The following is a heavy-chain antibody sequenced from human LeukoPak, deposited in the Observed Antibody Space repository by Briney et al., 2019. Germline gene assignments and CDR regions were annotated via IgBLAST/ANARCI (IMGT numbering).Heavy chain of an antibody. CDR3: ARIRDRGVDY. V-gene: IGHV3-21*01. CDR1: GFTFSSYS. D-gene: IGHD5-24*01. Sequence: GGSLRLSCAASGFTFSSYSMNWVRQAPGKGLAWVSSISSSSSYIYYADSVKGRFTISRDNAKNSLYLQMNSLRVEDTAVYYCARIRDRGVDYWGQGTLVTVSS. J-gene: IGHJ4*02. CDR2: ISSSSSYI.